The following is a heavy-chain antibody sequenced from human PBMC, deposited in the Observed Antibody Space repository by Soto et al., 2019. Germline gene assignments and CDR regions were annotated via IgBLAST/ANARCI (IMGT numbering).Heavy chain of an antibody. CDR1: GFTLSNYG. D-gene: IGHD3-22*01. Sequence: QVQLVEYGGGVVQPGRSLRLTCAASGFTLSNYGMHWVRQAPGKGLEWVAVIWYDGSNKYYADSVKGRFTISRDNSKNTLYLQMNSLRAEDTAVYYCARDGVGYYDSSGYSAYFQHWGQGTLVTVSS. V-gene: IGHV3-33*01. CDR3: ARDGVGYYDSSGYSAYFQH. CDR2: IWYDGSNK. J-gene: IGHJ1*01.